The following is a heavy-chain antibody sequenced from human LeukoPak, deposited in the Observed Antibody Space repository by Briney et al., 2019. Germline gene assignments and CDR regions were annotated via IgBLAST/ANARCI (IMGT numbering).Heavy chain of an antibody. CDR2: IKQDGSEK. Sequence: GGSLRLSCAASGFTFSSYWMSWVRQAPGKGLEWVVNIKQDGSEKHYVDSGKGRFTISRDNAKNSPYLQMNSLRAEDTAVYYCAELGITMIGGVWGKGTTVTISS. CDR1: GFTFSSYW. CDR3: AELGITMIGGV. D-gene: IGHD3-10*02. V-gene: IGHV3-7*01. J-gene: IGHJ6*04.